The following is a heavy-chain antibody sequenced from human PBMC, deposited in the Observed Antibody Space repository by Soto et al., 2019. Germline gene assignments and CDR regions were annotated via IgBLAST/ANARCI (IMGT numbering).Heavy chain of an antibody. D-gene: IGHD3-10*01. CDR1: GDSISSGGYY. CDR3: TRDPAKYYFDD. CDR2: IYHTGST. J-gene: IGHJ4*02. Sequence: QVQLQESGPGLVKPSQTLSLTCTVSGDSISSGGYYWSWIRQRPGKGLEWIGYIYHTGSTYYTPSLESRVSLSVDTSKNQFSLRMNSVTAADTAVDYCTRDPAKYYFDDWGQGTLVTVSS. V-gene: IGHV4-31*03.